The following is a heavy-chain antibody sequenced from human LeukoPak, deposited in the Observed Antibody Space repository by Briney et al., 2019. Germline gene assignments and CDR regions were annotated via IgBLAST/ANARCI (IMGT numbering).Heavy chain of an antibody. Sequence: SETLSLTCTVSGDPISSSSYYWGWIRQPPGKGLEWIGSICYSGSSYYNPSLKSRVTISVDTSKNQFSLKLSSVTAADTAVYYCARSSGWDYWGQGTLVTVSS. CDR3: ARSSGWDY. CDR2: ICYSGSS. V-gene: IGHV4-39*01. D-gene: IGHD6-19*01. CDR1: GDPISSSSYY. J-gene: IGHJ4*02.